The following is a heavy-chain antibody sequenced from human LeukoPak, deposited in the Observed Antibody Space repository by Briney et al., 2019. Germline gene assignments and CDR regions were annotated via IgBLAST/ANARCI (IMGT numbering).Heavy chain of an antibody. D-gene: IGHD6-19*01. CDR2: ISWNSGSI. V-gene: IGHV3-9*01. Sequence: GGSLRLSCAASGFTFDDYAMHWVRQAPGKGLEWVSGISWNSGSIGYADSVKGRFTISRDNAKNSLYLQMNSLRAEDTAVYYCAKGPWLAYPYYFDYWGQGTLVTVSS. J-gene: IGHJ4*02. CDR1: GFTFDDYA. CDR3: AKGPWLAYPYYFDY.